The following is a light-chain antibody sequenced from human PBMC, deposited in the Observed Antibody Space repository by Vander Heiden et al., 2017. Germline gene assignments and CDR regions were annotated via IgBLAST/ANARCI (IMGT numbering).Light chain of an antibody. CDR3: QQRSNWPLFT. CDR2: DAS. CDR1: QSVSSY. Sequence: EIVLTQSRATLSLSPGERATLSCRASQSVSSYLARSQQKPGQAPRLLIYDASNRATGIPARFSGSGSGTDFTLTISSLEPEDFAVYYCQQRSNWPLFTFGPGTKVDIK. V-gene: IGKV3-11*01. J-gene: IGKJ3*01.